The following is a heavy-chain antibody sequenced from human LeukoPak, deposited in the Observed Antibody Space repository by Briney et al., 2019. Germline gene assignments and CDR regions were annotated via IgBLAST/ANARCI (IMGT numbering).Heavy chain of an antibody. CDR1: GYSISSGYY. CDR3: ARDMGITMIVVVFDY. CDR2: IYHSGST. J-gene: IGHJ4*02. V-gene: IGHV4-38-2*02. Sequence: ETLSLTCTVSGYSISSGYYWGWIRQPPGKGLEWIGSIYHSGSTYYNPSLKSRVTISVDTSKNQFSLKLSSVTAADTAVCYCARDMGITMIVVVFDYWGQGTLVTVSS. D-gene: IGHD3-22*01.